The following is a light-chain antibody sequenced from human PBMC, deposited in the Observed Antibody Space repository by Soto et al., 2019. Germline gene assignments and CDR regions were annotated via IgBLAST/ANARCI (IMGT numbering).Light chain of an antibody. Sequence: QAVVAQPPSASGTPGQRVTISCSGSNSNIGRNDVTWYQQVPGTAPQCLIYSNDQRPSGVPDRISGSRSGTSASLAISGLQSGDEAEYYCAAWDDTLRARVFGGGTTLTVL. CDR2: SND. J-gene: IGLJ2*01. V-gene: IGLV1-44*01. CDR1: NSNIGRND. CDR3: AAWDDTLRARV.